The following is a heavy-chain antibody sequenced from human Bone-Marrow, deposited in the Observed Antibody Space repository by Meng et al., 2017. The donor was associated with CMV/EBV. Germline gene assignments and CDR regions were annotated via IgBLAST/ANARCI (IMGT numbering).Heavy chain of an antibody. Sequence: LKEPGPTLVKPTQTLPLTCTFSWCSLSTSGVGVGWIRQPTGKALEWLALIYWDDDKRYSPSLKSRLTITKDTSKNQVVLTMTNMDPVDTATYYCAHTEETYNWKGNNWFDPWGQGTLVTVSS. CDR2: IYWDDDK. CDR1: WCSLSTSGVG. J-gene: IGHJ5*02. D-gene: IGHD1-20*01. V-gene: IGHV2-5*02. CDR3: AHTEETYNWKGNNWFDP.